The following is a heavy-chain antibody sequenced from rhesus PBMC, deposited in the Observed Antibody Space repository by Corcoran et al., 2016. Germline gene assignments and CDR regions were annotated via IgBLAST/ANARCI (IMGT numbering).Heavy chain of an antibody. Sequence: QVQLQESGPGLVKPSETLSLTCAVSGYSISSGYYWGWIRQPPGKGLEGIGRIYGSGGSNYLNPFLKSRVTLSVDTSKNQFSLKLSSVTAADTAVYYCARVGSSWSEWDTVGTEWYFDLWGPGTPITISS. CDR3: ARVGSSWSEWDTVGTEWYFDL. V-gene: IGHV4S14*01. D-gene: IGHD5-42*01. J-gene: IGHJ2*01. CDR2: IYGSGGSN. CDR1: GYSISSGYY.